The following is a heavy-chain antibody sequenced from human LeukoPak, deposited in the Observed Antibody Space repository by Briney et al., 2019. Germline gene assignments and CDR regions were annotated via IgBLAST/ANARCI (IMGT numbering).Heavy chain of an antibody. J-gene: IGHJ4*02. Sequence: GGSLRLSCAASGVIFREYWMAWVRQAPGKGLQWVAHIKEDGTEKYYLDSVRGRFTIAKDDAKNSLYLRMNSLRVEDTALYYCVRAGWELDFWGQGTPVTVSS. D-gene: IGHD1-1*01. CDR3: VRAGWELDF. V-gene: IGHV3-7*01. CDR2: IKEDGTEK. CDR1: GVIFREYW.